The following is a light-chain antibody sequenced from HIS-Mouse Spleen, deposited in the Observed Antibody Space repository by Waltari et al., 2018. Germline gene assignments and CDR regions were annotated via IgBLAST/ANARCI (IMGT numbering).Light chain of an antibody. CDR3: QAWDSSTV. V-gene: IGLV3-1*01. J-gene: IGLJ2*01. Sequence: ASRYKQKPGQSPVLVIYQDSKRPSGIPERFSGSTSGNTATLTISGNQAMDEADYYGQAWDSSTVFGGGTKLTVL. CDR2: QDS.